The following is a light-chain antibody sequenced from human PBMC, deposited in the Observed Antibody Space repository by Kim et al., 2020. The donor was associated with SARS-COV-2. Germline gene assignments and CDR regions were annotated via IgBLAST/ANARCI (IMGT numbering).Light chain of an antibody. CDR2: KAS. CDR1: LSSSSW. J-gene: IGKJ2*01. Sequence: SASVGHRVTITCRACLSSSSWLAWYQQKPEKAPNLLIYKASTLQSGVPTRCSRSRSGTEFTLTISSLQPDDFASYSCQQYNSYPYTFCQGTKLEI. CDR3: QQYNSYPYT. V-gene: IGKV1-5*03.